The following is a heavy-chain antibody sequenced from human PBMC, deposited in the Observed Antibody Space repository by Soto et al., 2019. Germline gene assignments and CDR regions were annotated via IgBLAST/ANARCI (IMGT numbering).Heavy chain of an antibody. CDR2: ISNDGMNT. Sequence: PGGSLRLSGVASGFTFSSYALHWVRQAPGKGLEWVALISNDGMNTFYADSVKGRMTVSRDKSEKTMYLQMNRLTAEDTAVYYCAKGLRFMEHWGQVNVVTVSS. CDR3: AKGLRFMEH. J-gene: IGHJ1*01. V-gene: IGHV3-30-3*02. CDR1: GFTFSSYA. D-gene: IGHD1-1*01.